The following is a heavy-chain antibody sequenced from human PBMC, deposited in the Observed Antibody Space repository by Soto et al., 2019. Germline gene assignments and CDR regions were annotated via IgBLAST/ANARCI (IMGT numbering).Heavy chain of an antibody. Sequence: PGESLKISCKGSEYSFAGYWITWVRQKPGKGLEWMGRIDPSDSQTYYSPSFRGHVTISVTKSITTVFLQWSSLRASDTAMYYCARQIHDSDTGPNFQYYFDSWGQGTPVTVSS. J-gene: IGHJ4*02. CDR3: ARQIHDSDTGPNFQYYFDS. D-gene: IGHD5-18*01. CDR2: IDPSDSQT. CDR1: EYSFAGYW. V-gene: IGHV5-10-1*01.